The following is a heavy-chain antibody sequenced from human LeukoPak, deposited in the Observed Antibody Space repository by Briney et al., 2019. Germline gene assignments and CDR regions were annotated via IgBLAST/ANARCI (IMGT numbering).Heavy chain of an antibody. CDR2: ISAYNGNT. J-gene: IGHJ5*02. CDR3: ARGYSSSWYVAWQVWFDP. D-gene: IGHD6-13*01. V-gene: IGHV1-18*01. Sequence: ASVKVSCKASGYTFTSYGISWVRQAPGQGLEWMGWISAYNGNTNYPQKLQGRVTMTTDTSTSTAYMELRSLRSDDTAVYYCARGYSSSWYVAWQVWFDPWGQGTLVTVSS. CDR1: GYTFTSYG.